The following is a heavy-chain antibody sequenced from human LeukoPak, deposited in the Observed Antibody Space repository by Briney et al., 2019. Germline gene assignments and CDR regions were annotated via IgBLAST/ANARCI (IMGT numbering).Heavy chain of an antibody. CDR1: GGSFSGYY. V-gene: IGHV4-34*01. Sequence: KPSETLSLTCAVYGGSFSGYYWSWIRQPPGKGLEWIGEINHSGSTNYNPSLKSRVTISVDTPKNQFSLKLSSVTAADTAVHYCARGPYYDFWSGYPLSRYYMDVWGKGTTVTVSS. J-gene: IGHJ6*03. CDR2: INHSGST. CDR3: ARGPYYDFWSGYPLSRYYMDV. D-gene: IGHD3-3*01.